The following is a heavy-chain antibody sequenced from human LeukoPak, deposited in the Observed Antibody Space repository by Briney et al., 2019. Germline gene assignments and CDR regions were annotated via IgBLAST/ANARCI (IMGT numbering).Heavy chain of an antibody. V-gene: IGHV3-21*01. CDR2: ISSSSSYI. J-gene: IGHJ4*02. CDR3: ARGPYGSGSYYGY. CDR1: GFTFSSYS. D-gene: IGHD3-10*01. Sequence: GGSLRLSCAASGFTFSSYSMNWVRQAPGKGLEWVSSISSSSSYIHYADSVKGRFTISRDNAKNSLYLQMNSLRAEDTAVYYCARGPYGSGSYYGYWGQGTLVTVSS.